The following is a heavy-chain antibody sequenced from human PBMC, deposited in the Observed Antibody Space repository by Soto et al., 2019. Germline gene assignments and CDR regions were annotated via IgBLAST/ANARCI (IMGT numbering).Heavy chain of an antibody. V-gene: IGHV3-30-3*01. J-gene: IGHJ6*02. D-gene: IGHD2-15*01. Sequence: QVQLVESGGGVVQPGRSLGLSCAASGFTFSSYAMHWVRQAPGKGLECVAVISYDGSNKFYRDSVKGRFTISRDNSKKPLILQINSLTHGDTAVYYCARGVREVIALVVDARPGEYGVDDMGQATTVTFTS. CDR1: GFTFSSYA. CDR2: ISYDGSNK. CDR3: ARGVREVIALVVDARPGEYGVDD.